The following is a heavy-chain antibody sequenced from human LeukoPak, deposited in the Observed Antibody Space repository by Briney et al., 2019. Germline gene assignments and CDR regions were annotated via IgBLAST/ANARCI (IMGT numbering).Heavy chain of an antibody. CDR2: IILIFGTA. V-gene: IGHV1-69*13. Sequence: SVKVSCKASGGTFSSYAISWVRQAPGQGLEWMGGIILIFGTANYAQKFQGRVTITADESTSTAYMELSSLRSEDTAVYYCARRSGYGSGSYYGYWGQGTLVTVSS. J-gene: IGHJ4*02. D-gene: IGHD3-10*01. CDR1: GGTFSSYA. CDR3: ARRSGYGSGSYYGY.